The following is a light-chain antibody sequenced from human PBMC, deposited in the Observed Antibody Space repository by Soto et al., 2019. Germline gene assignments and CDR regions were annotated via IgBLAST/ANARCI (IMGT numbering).Light chain of an antibody. CDR1: QTISTW. V-gene: IGKV1-5*03. J-gene: IGKJ4*01. Sequence: DIQMTQSPSTLSASVGDRVTITCRASQTISTWLAWYQQKPGKAPKLLIYKASSLEGGVPSRFSGSGSGTEFNITLSSLQPDDFATYYCQQYNTYPLTFGGVTTVDIK. CDR3: QQYNTYPLT. CDR2: KAS.